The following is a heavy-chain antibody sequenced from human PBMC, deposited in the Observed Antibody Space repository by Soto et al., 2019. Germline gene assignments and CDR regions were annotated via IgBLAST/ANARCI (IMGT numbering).Heavy chain of an antibody. J-gene: IGHJ6*01. V-gene: IGHV1-3*01. Sequence: GASVKVSGKASGYTFTSYAMHWVRQAPGQRLEWMGWINAGNGNTKYSQKFQGRVTITRDTSASTAYMELSSLRSEDTAVYYCAKDTYYYYSSVYYASVLNFLYRVEGNRVIVSYG. CDR3: AKDTYYYYSSVYYASVLNFLYRVEGNRVIVSYG. CDR2: INAGNGNT. D-gene: IGHD3-22*01. CDR1: GYTFTSYA.